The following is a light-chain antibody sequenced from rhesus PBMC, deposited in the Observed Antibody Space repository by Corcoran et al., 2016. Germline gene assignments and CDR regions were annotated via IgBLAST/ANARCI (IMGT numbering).Light chain of an antibody. J-gene: IGKJ2*01. Sequence: DIQMTQSPSSLSASVGDRVTITCRASENVNNYLNWYQQKPGKAPKFLIYKASTLQSGVPSRVSGSGSGTDYTFTISSLQSEDVATYYCQHNYGTPYSFGQGTKVEVK. CDR1: ENVNNY. CDR3: QHNYGTPYS. CDR2: KAS. V-gene: IGKV1-74*01.